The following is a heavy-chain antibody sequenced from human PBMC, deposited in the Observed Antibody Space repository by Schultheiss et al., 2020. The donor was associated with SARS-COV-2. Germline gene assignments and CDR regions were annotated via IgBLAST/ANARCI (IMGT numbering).Heavy chain of an antibody. Sequence: SETLSLTCTVSGGSVSSGSYYWSWIRQPPGKGLEWIGYIYYSGGTNYNPSLKSRVTISVDTSKNQFSLKLSSVTAADTAVYYCARAPLETVTSEDAFDIWGQGTMVTVSS. CDR2: IYYSGGT. J-gene: IGHJ3*02. CDR3: ARAPLETVTSEDAFDI. D-gene: IGHD4-11*01. CDR1: GGSVSSGSYY. V-gene: IGHV4-61*01.